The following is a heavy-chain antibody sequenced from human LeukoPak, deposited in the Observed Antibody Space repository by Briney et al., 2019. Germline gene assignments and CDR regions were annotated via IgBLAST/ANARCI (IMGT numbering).Heavy chain of an antibody. D-gene: IGHD1-26*01. J-gene: IGHJ3*02. V-gene: IGHV1-8*01. CDR2: MNPNSGNT. Sequence: GASVKVSCKASGYTFTSYDINWVRQATGQGLEWMGWMNPNSGNTGYAQKLQGRVTMTRNTSISTAYMELSSLRSEDTAVYYCARGLGISGSYDELAFDIWGQGTMVTVSS. CDR3: ARGLGISGSYDELAFDI. CDR1: GYTFTSYD.